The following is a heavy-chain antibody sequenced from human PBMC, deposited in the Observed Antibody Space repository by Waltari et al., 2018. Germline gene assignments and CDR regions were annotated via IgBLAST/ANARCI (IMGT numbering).Heavy chain of an antibody. Sequence: VQLVESGGGLVKPGGSLSLSCAASGFTFSSYSMNWVRQAPGKGLEWIGSIYYSGSTYYNPSLKSRVTISVDTSKNQFSLKLSSVTAADTAVYYCARSGSVRQLEIYWGQGTLVTVSS. D-gene: IGHD6-13*01. CDR3: ARSGSVRQLEIY. CDR2: IYYSGST. J-gene: IGHJ4*02. CDR1: GFTFSSYSMN. V-gene: IGHV4-59*05.